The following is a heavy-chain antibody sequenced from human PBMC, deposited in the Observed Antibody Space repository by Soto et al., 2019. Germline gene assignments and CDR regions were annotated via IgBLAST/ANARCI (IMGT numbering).Heavy chain of an antibody. CDR3: ARGSSDWGTGTLILDS. CDR1: GYTFTGYH. D-gene: IGHD6-19*01. V-gene: IGHV1-2*02. Sequence: AAVKVSCKASGYTFTGYHIHWVRQAPGKRLEWMGWISPHSGGTNYAQRFQGRVTLTRDTSISTAYMELRSLRSDDTAVYFCARGSSDWGTGTLILDSWGQGTLVTVSS. J-gene: IGHJ4*02. CDR2: ISPHSGGT.